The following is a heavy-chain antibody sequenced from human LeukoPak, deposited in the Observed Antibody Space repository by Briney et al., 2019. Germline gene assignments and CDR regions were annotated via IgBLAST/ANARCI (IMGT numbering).Heavy chain of an antibody. Sequence: GGSLRLSCAASGFTFSSYAMSWVRRAPGKGLESVSAISGSGGSTYYADSVKGRFTISRDNSKNTLYLQMNSLRAEDTAVYYCAKDPPDYYGSGSSDIGYWGQGTLVTVSS. D-gene: IGHD3-10*01. CDR1: GFTFSSYA. V-gene: IGHV3-23*01. J-gene: IGHJ4*02. CDR3: AKDPPDYYGSGSSDIGY. CDR2: ISGSGGST.